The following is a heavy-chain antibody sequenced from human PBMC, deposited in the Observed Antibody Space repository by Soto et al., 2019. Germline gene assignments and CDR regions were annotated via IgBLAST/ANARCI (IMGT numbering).Heavy chain of an antibody. Sequence: SVKVSCKASGRTFSSYAISWVRQAPGQGLEWMGGIIPIFGTANYAQKFQGRVTITADKSTSTAYMELSSLRSEDTAVYYCASILTGHAGYYYYGMDAWGQGTTVTVSS. CDR2: IIPIFGTA. J-gene: IGHJ6*02. V-gene: IGHV1-69*06. CDR3: ASILTGHAGYYYYGMDA. D-gene: IGHD3-9*01. CDR1: GRTFSSYA.